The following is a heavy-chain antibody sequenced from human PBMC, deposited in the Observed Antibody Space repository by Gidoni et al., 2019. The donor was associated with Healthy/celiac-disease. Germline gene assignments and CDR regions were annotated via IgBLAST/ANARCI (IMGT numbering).Heavy chain of an antibody. V-gene: IGHV3-74*01. J-gene: IGHJ3*02. CDR2: IKSDGSST. CDR3: ARDHSGSYFDAFDI. Sequence: EVQLVESGGGLVQPGGSLRLSCAASGFTFSSYWMHWVRQAPGKGLVWVSRIKSDGSSTSYADSVKGRFTISRDNAKNTLYLQMNSLRAEDTAVYYCARDHSGSYFDAFDIWGQGTMVTVSS. D-gene: IGHD1-26*01. CDR1: GFTFSSYW.